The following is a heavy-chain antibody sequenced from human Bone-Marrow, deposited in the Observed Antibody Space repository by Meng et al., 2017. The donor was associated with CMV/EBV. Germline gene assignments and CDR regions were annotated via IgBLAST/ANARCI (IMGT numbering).Heavy chain of an antibody. J-gene: IGHJ4*02. CDR3: ARLTAYTIFEVAPSGGYYFDY. V-gene: IGHV1-18*01. D-gene: IGHD3-3*01. Sequence: ASVKVSCKASGYTFTGYDINWVRQAPGQGLEWMGWIRAYNGNTNCAQKFQGRVTMTTDTSASTAYMELSSLRSDDTAVYYCARLTAYTIFEVAPSGGYYFDYWGQGTLVTVSS. CDR1: GYTFTGYD. CDR2: IRAYNGNT.